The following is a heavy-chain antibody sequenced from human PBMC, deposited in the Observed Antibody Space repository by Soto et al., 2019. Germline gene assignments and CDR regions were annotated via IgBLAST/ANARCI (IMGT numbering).Heavy chain of an antibody. CDR3: AKDRGGDCPDNSCYFGADY. D-gene: IGHD2-2*01. CDR1: GFTFSSYG. J-gene: IGHJ4*02. CDR2: ISDTGSSH. Sequence: VQLVESGGIVVQPGGSLRLSCVGSGFTFSSYGMHWVRQAPGKGLECVAVISDTGSSHYYAASVEGRFTISRENSKNTLSLHMDRLRVEDTAVYYCAKDRGGDCPDNSCYFGADYWGQGTPVTVSS. V-gene: IGHV3-30*18.